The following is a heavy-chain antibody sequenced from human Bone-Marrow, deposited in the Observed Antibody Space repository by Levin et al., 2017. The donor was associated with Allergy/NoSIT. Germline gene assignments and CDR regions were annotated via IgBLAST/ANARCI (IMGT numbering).Heavy chain of an antibody. CDR3: ARGYSSTYGRFDP. D-gene: IGHD6-13*01. CDR2: IYYSGST. CDR1: GGSIRSYY. Sequence: SQTLSLPCTVSGGSIRSYYWSWIRQPPGKGLEWIGYIYYSGSTNYNPSLKSRVTISVDTSKNQFSLKLSSVTAADTAVYYCARGYSSTYGRFDPWGQGILVTVSS. V-gene: IGHV4-59*01. J-gene: IGHJ5*02.